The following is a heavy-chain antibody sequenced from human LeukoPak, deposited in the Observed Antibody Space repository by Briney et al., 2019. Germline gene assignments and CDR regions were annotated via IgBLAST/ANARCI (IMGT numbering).Heavy chain of an antibody. CDR3: ARETYSSSWYVDY. J-gene: IGHJ4*02. D-gene: IGHD6-13*01. CDR2: IYYSGST. Sequence: KTSETLSLTCTVSGGSISSSSYYWGWIRQPPGKGLEWIGSIYYSGSTYYNPSLKSRVTMSVDTSKNQFSLKLTSVTAADTAVWYCARETYSSSWYVDYWGQGTLVTVSS. V-gene: IGHV4-39*07. CDR1: GGSISSSSYY.